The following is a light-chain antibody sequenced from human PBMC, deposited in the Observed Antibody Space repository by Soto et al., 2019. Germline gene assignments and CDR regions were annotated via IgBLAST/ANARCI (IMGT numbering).Light chain of an antibody. Sequence: QPALSQPACVSLPPGQSITISCTGTSSDLGGYNYVSWYQQHPGKAPKLMIYEVSNRPSGVSNRFSGSKSGNTASLTISGLQAEDEADYYCSSYTSSSTPPYVFGTGTKVTAL. J-gene: IGLJ1*01. CDR1: SSDLGGYNY. CDR2: EVS. V-gene: IGLV2-14*01. CDR3: SSYTSSSTPPYV.